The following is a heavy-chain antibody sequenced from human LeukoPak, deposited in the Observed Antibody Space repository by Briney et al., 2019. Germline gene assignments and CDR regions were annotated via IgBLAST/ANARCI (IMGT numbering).Heavy chain of an antibody. D-gene: IGHD3-22*01. J-gene: IGHJ6*02. Sequence: PSETLSLTCAVYGGSFSGYYWSWIRQPPGKGLEWIGYIYYSGSTNYNPSLKSRVTISVDTSKNQFSLKLSSVTAADTAVYYCARRYDRRQYVMDVWGQGTTVTVSS. CDR2: IYYSGST. CDR3: ARRYDRRQYVMDV. CDR1: GGSFSGYY. V-gene: IGHV4-59*08.